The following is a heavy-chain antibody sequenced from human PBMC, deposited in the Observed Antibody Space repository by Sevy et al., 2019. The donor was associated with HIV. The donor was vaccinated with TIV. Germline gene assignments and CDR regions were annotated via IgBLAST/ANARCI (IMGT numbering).Heavy chain of an antibody. D-gene: IGHD3-3*01. V-gene: IGHV3-23*01. CDR1: GISFFNTW. CDR2: ISGSGGST. CDR3: ASHQGVSYYDLSYYGMDV. Sequence: GGSLRLSCSGSGISFFNTWMSWVRQAPGKGLEWVSAISGSGGSTYYADSVKGRFTISRDNSKNTLYLQMNSLRAEDTAVYYCASHQGVSYYDLSYYGMDVWGQGTTVTVSS. J-gene: IGHJ6*02.